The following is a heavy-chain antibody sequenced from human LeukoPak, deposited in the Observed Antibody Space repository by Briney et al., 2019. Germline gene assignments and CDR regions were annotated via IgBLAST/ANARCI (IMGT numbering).Heavy chain of an antibody. Sequence: PGESLKISCKGSGFTSTNYWIAWVRQVPGKALEWMGIIYARDYDTRYSPSFQGGQVTISADKSFTSVYLQWSSLKASDTATYYCARLSRGWSGIFDVWGQGTMVTVS. CDR2: IYARDYDT. CDR1: GFTSTNYW. CDR3: ARLSRGWSGIFDV. J-gene: IGHJ3*01. D-gene: IGHD6-19*01. V-gene: IGHV5-51*01.